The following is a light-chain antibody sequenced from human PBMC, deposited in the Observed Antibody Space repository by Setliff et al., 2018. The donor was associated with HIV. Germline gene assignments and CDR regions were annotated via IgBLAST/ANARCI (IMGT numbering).Light chain of an antibody. V-gene: IGLV2-23*01. J-gene: IGLJ1*01. Sequence: QSALAQPASVSGSPGQSITISCTGTSSDVGRYNLVSWYQQHPGKAAKLMIYQATKRPSGVSNRFSGSKSGNTASLTISGLQAEDEADYYCCPNTGSNTYVFGTGTKVTVL. CDR2: QAT. CDR1: SSDVGRYNL. CDR3: CPNTGSNTYV.